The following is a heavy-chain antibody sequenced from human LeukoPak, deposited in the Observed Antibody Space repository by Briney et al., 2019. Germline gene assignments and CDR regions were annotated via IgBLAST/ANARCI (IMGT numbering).Heavy chain of an antibody. J-gene: IGHJ6*03. CDR3: ARGGYCSSTSCYNGGGYYYYYYMDV. Sequence: PGGSLRLSCAASGFTFSSYSMNWVRQAPGKGLEWVSSISSSSSYIYYADSVKGRLTISRDNAKNSLYLQMNSLRAEDTAVYYCARGGYCSSTSCYNGGGYYYYYYMDVWGKGTTVTVSS. V-gene: IGHV3-21*01. D-gene: IGHD2-2*02. CDR1: GFTFSSYS. CDR2: ISSSSSYI.